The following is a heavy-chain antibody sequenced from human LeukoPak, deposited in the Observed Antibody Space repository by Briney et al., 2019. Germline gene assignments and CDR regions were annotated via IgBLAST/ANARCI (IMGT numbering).Heavy chain of an antibody. Sequence: ASVKVSCKASGYTFTSYGISWVRQAPGQGLEWMGWISAYNGSTNYAQKLQGRVTMTTDTSTSTAYMELRSLRSDDTAVYYCAREGADYYGSRPFDPWGQGTLVTVSS. V-gene: IGHV1-18*01. CDR1: GYTFTSYG. J-gene: IGHJ5*02. D-gene: IGHD3-10*01. CDR2: ISAYNGST. CDR3: AREGADYYGSRPFDP.